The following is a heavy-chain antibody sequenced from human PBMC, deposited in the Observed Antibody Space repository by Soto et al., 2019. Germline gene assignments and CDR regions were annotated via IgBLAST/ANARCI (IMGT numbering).Heavy chain of an antibody. CDR1: GGSFRGYF. Sequence: PSETLSLTCAVYGGSFRGYFWTWIRQPPGKGLEWIGEINHRGSANYNPSLKSRATISADTSKNQISLKLTSVTAADTAVYYCARDHPHSYGVYYFDYWGQGTPVTVSS. D-gene: IGHD5-18*01. V-gene: IGHV4-34*01. J-gene: IGHJ4*02. CDR2: INHRGSA. CDR3: ARDHPHSYGVYYFDY.